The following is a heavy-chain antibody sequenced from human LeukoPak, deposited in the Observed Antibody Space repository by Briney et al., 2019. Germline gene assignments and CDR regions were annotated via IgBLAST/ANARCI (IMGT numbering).Heavy chain of an antibody. V-gene: IGHV1-2*02. Sequence: ASVKVSCKASGYTFTGYYMHWVRQAPGQGLEWMGWINPNSGGTNYAQKFQGRVTMTRDTSISTAYMELSRLRSDDTAVYYCAIRSITAVAVPFIDYWGQGTLVTVSS. CDR1: GYTFTGYY. D-gene: IGHD6-19*01. CDR3: AIRSITAVAVPFIDY. J-gene: IGHJ4*02. CDR2: INPNSGGT.